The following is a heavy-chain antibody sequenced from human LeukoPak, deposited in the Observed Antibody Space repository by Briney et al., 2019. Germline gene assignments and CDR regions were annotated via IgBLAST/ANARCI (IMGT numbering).Heavy chain of an antibody. Sequence: PSETLSLTCTVSGGSISSYYWSWIRQPAGKGLEWIGRIDTSGSTNYNPSLKSRVTISVDTSKNQFSLKLSSVTAADTAVYYCARKLDCSGGSCHHYYYYGMDVWGQGTTVTVSS. V-gene: IGHV4-4*07. D-gene: IGHD2-15*01. J-gene: IGHJ6*02. CDR2: IDTSGST. CDR1: GGSISSYY. CDR3: ARKLDCSGGSCHHYYYYGMDV.